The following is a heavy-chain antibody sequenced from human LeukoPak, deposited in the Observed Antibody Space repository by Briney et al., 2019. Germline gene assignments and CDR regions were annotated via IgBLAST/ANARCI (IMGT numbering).Heavy chain of an antibody. D-gene: IGHD2-2*01. Sequence: PSETLSLTCTVSGGSISSYYWSWIRQPAGKGLEWIGRIYTSGSTNYNPSLKSRVTMPVDTSKNQFSLKLSSVTAADTAVYYCARVSNCSSTSCYPAFDIWGQGTMVTVSS. J-gene: IGHJ3*02. V-gene: IGHV4-4*07. CDR3: ARVSNCSSTSCYPAFDI. CDR1: GGSISSYY. CDR2: IYTSGST.